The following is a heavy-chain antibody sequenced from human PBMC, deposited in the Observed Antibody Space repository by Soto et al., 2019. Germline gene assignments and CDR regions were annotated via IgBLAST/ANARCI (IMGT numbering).Heavy chain of an antibody. CDR2: ISGSGGST. D-gene: IGHD2-2*01. J-gene: IGHJ5*02. CDR3: AKRFGCSSTSCDNWFDP. Sequence: PGGSLRLSCAASGFTFSSYAMSWVRQAPGKGLEWVSAISGSGGSTYYADSVKGRFTISRDNSKNTLYLQMNSLRAEDTAVYYCAKRFGCSSTSCDNWFDPWGQGTLVTVS. V-gene: IGHV3-23*01. CDR1: GFTFSSYA.